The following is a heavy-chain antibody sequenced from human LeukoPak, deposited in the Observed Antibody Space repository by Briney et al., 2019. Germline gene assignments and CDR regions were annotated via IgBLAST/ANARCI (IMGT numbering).Heavy chain of an antibody. V-gene: IGHV4-39*01. Sequence: SETLSLTCIDSGGSIRGSASYWGWIRQPPGKGLEWIGSVYYSGTTYYNPSLKSRLTISADTSKNQFSLKLSSVTAADTAVYYCAGGPYYYGSGMEAEGTGYYFDYWGQGTLVTVSS. CDR3: AGGPYYYGSGMEAEGTGYYFDY. CDR2: VYYSGTT. J-gene: IGHJ4*02. D-gene: IGHD3-10*01. CDR1: GGSIRGSASY.